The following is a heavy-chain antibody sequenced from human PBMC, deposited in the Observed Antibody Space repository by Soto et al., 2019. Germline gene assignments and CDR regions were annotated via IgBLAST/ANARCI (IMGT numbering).Heavy chain of an antibody. CDR3: ARVSTAMVYFDY. J-gene: IGHJ4*02. CDR1: GFTFSTYG. CDR2: IWYDGSNK. D-gene: IGHD5-18*01. V-gene: IGHV3-33*01. Sequence: QVQLVESGGGVVQPGRSLRLSCAASGFTFSTYGMHWVRQAPGKGLEWVAVIWYDGSNKYYADSVKGRFTISRDNFKNTLYLQMNSLRAEDTAVYYCARVSTAMVYFDYWGQGTLVTVSS.